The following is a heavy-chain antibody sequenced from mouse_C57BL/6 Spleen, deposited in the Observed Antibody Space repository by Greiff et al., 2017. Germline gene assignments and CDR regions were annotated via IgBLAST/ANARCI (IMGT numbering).Heavy chain of an antibody. J-gene: IGHJ2*01. D-gene: IGHD1-1*01. Sequence: VQLQQPGAELVKPGASVKMSCKASGYTFTSYWITWVKQRPGQGLEWIGDIYPGSGSTNYNEKFKSKATLTVDTSSSTAYMQLSSLTSEDSAVYYCASSPGDECYGSRWDYWGQGTTLTVSS. CDR1: GYTFTSYW. CDR2: IYPGSGST. V-gene: IGHV1-55*01. CDR3: ASSPGDECYGSRWDY.